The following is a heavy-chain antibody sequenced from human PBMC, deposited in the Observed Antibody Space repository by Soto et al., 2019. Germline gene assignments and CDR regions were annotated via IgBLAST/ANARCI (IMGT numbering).Heavy chain of an antibody. D-gene: IGHD4-17*01. CDR3: AAKYGANSA. CDR1: GGTFSSYT. J-gene: IGHJ4*02. V-gene: IGHV1-69*02. Sequence: QVQLVQSGAEVKKPGSSVKVSCKASGGTFSSYTINWVRQAPGQGLEWVGRIIPILGIAKNAQKFQGRVTITADKSTSTAYMELISLRSEDTAVYYCAAKYGANSAWGQGTLVTVSS. CDR2: IIPILGIA.